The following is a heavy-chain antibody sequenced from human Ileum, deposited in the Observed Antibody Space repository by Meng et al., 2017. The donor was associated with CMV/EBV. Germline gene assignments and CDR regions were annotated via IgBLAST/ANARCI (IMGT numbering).Heavy chain of an antibody. V-gene: IGHV3-21*01. CDR1: GFTFSSYS. Sequence: CAASGFTFSSYSMNWVRQAPGKGLEWVSSISSSSSYIYYADSVKGRFTISRDNAKNSLYLQMNSLRAEDTAVYYCARRKPAASPPDYWGQGTLVTVSS. CDR2: ISSSSSYI. D-gene: IGHD2-2*01. CDR3: ARRKPAASPPDY. J-gene: IGHJ4*02.